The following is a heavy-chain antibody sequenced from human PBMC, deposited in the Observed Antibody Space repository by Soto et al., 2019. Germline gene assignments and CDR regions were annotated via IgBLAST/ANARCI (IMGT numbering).Heavy chain of an antibody. J-gene: IGHJ4*02. Sequence: SETLSLTCAVSGGSISSGGYSWSWIRQPPGKGLEWIGYIYDGGSTYNNPSLRSRVSISVDTSKNQFSLKLNSMTAADTAVYYCARHNYGSGSTYFDYWGQGTLVTVSS. V-gene: IGHV4-30-2*05. D-gene: IGHD3-10*01. CDR3: ARHNYGSGSTYFDY. CDR2: IYDGGST. CDR1: GGSISSGGYS.